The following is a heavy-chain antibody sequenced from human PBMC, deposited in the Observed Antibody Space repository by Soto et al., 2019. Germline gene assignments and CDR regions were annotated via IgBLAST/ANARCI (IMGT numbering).Heavy chain of an antibody. V-gene: IGHV4-30-2*01. CDR3: AGTRGYCSGGSCYFGLGL. J-gene: IGHJ6*02. CDR1: CGSISSGGYS. Sequence: SETLSLTCAVPCGSISSGGYSWSWIRQPPGKGLEWIGYIYHSGSTYYNPSLKSRVTISVDRSKHQFSLKLSSVTAADTAVYYCAGTRGYCSGGSCYFGLGLWGQGTTVTVSS. CDR2: IYHSGST. D-gene: IGHD2-15*01.